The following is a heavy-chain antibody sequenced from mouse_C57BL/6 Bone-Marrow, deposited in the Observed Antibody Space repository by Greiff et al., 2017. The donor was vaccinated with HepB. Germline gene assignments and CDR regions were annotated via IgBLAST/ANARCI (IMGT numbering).Heavy chain of an antibody. V-gene: IGHV1-52*01. CDR3: ARGGSSYWNAMDY. Sequence: QVQLQQPGAELVRPGSSVKLSCKASGYTFTSYWMHWVKQRPIQGLEWIGNIDPSDSETHYNQKFKDKATLTVDKSYSTAYMQLSSLTSEDSAVYYCARGGSSYWNAMDYGGQETSVTVSS. D-gene: IGHD1-1*01. J-gene: IGHJ4*01. CDR1: GYTFTSYW. CDR2: IDPSDSET.